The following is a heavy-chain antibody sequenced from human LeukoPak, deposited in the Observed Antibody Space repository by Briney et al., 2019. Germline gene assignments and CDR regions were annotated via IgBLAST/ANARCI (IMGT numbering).Heavy chain of an antibody. CDR3: ARVGAALDY. J-gene: IGHJ4*02. V-gene: IGHV3-74*01. CDR2: ISSDGTTT. Sequence: GGSLRLSCAASGFTFSSHRMNWIRQAPGKGLVWVSRISSDGTTTHYADSVRGRFTSSRDDAKNTLYLQMNSLRAEDTAVYYCARVGAALDYWGQGTLVTVSS. CDR1: GFTFSSHR. D-gene: IGHD2-15*01.